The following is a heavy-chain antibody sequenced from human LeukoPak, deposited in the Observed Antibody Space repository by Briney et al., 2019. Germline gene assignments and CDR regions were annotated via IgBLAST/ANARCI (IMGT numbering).Heavy chain of an antibody. D-gene: IGHD6-6*01. V-gene: IGHV1-69*06. CDR2: IIPMFGTA. J-gene: IGHJ4*02. Sequence: ASVKVSCKASGGTFSSYAISWVRQAPGQGLEWMGGIIPMFGTANYAQKFQGRVTITADKSTSTVYMELSSLRSEDTAVYYCARDPPGRPYSSSSYGWGQGTLVTVSS. CDR1: GGTFSSYA. CDR3: ARDPPGRPYSSSSYG.